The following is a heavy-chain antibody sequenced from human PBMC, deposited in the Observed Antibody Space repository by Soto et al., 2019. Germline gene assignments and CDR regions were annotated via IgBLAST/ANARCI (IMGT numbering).Heavy chain of an antibody. Sequence: SETLSLTCAVSGGSISSSNWWSWVRQPPGKGLKWIGEIYHSGSTNYNPSLKSRVTISVDKSKNQFSLKLSSVTAADTAVYYCARDVGRLLWFGEEDYYGMDVWGQGTTVT. D-gene: IGHD3-10*01. CDR2: IYHSGST. CDR1: GGSISSSNW. CDR3: ARDVGRLLWFGEEDYYGMDV. J-gene: IGHJ6*02. V-gene: IGHV4-4*02.